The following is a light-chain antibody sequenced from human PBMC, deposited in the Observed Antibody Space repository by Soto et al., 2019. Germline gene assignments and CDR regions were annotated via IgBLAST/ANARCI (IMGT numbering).Light chain of an antibody. J-gene: IGLJ1*01. CDR1: SSNIGAVYA. Sequence: QSVLTQPPSVSGAPGQRVTISCTGSSSNIGAVYAVHWYQQLPGSAPELLIYDNNYRPSGVPDRFSGSKSGTSASLAITGLQAEDEADYYCQSYDNSLSGLYVFGTGTQLTVL. CDR3: QSYDNSLSGLYV. CDR2: DNN. V-gene: IGLV1-40*01.